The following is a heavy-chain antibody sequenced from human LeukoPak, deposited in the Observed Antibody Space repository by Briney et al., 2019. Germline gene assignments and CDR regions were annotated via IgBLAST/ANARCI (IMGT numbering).Heavy chain of an antibody. CDR1: GYTFTSYD. Sequence: ASVKVSCKXSGYTFTSYDINWVRQATGQGLEWMGWMNPNSGNTGYAQKFQGRVTMTRNTSISTAYMELSSLRSEDTAVYYCARGKYYYGSGLAPPNWFDPWGQGTLVTVSS. CDR2: MNPNSGNT. CDR3: ARGKYYYGSGLAPPNWFDP. J-gene: IGHJ5*02. V-gene: IGHV1-8*01. D-gene: IGHD3-10*01.